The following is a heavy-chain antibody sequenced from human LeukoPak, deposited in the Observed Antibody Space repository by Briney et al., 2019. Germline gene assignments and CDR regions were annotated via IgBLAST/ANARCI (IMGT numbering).Heavy chain of an antibody. Sequence: PGGSLRLSCAASGFTFSSYVMSWVRQAPGKGLEWVSTISANGGSRYYADSVKGRFTISRDNSKNTLYLQMNSLRAEDTAVYYCAREQPYYYYGMDVWGQGTTVTVSS. J-gene: IGHJ6*02. D-gene: IGHD1-14*01. CDR1: GFTFSSYV. CDR3: AREQPYYYYGMDV. V-gene: IGHV3-23*01. CDR2: ISANGGSR.